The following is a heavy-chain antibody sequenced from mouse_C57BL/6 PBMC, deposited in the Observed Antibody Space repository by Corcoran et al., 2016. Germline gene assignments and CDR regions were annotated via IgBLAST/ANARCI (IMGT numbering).Heavy chain of an antibody. CDR2: IYPGSGNT. Sequence: QVQLKQSGAELVRPGASVKLSCKASGYTFTDYYINWVKQRPGQGLEWIARIYPGSGNTYYNEKFKGKATLTAEKSSSTAYMQLSSLTSEDSAVYFCARGGGSSYVPFAYWGQGTLVTVSA. CDR1: GYTFTDYY. D-gene: IGHD1-1*01. J-gene: IGHJ3*01. V-gene: IGHV1-76*01. CDR3: ARGGGSSYVPFAY.